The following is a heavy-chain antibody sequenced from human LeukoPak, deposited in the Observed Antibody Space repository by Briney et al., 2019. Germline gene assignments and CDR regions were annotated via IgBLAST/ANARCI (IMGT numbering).Heavy chain of an antibody. CDR2: IYYSGST. CDR3: ARGSFDYFDY. V-gene: IGHV4-31*03. J-gene: IGHJ4*02. CDR1: GGSISSGGYY. Sequence: SETLSLTCTVSGGSISSGGYYWSWIRQHPGKGLEWIGYIYYSGSTYYNPSLKSRVTISVDTSRNQFSLKLSSVTAADTAVYYCARGSFDYFDYWGQGTLVTVSS.